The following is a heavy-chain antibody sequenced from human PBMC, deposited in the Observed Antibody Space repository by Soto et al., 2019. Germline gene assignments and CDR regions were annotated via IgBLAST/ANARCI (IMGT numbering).Heavy chain of an antibody. J-gene: IGHJ4*01. D-gene: IGHD3-10*01. V-gene: IGHV3-9*01. CDR1: GFTFDDYA. CDR2: ISWNSGSI. Sequence: GGSLRLSCAASGFTFDDYAMHWVRQAPGKGLEWVSGISWNSGSIGYADSDKGRFTISRDNAKNSLYLQMNSLRVEDTAVYYCVRDYFGPGPYWGQGTLVTVSS. CDR3: VRDYFGPGPY.